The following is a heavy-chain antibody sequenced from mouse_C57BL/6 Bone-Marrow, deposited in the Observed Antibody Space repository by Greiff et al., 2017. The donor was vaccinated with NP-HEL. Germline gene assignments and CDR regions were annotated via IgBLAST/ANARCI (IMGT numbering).Heavy chain of an antibody. CDR2: INYDGSST. CDR3: ARELPYGYDEGYAMDY. D-gene: IGHD2-2*01. V-gene: IGHV5-16*01. Sequence: EVNLVESEGGLVQPGSSMKLSCTASGFTFSDYYMAWVRQVPEKGLEWVANINYDGSSTYYLDSLKSRFIISRDNAKNILYLQMSSLKSEDTATYYCARELPYGYDEGYAMDYWGQGTSVTVSS. CDR1: GFTFSDYY. J-gene: IGHJ4*01.